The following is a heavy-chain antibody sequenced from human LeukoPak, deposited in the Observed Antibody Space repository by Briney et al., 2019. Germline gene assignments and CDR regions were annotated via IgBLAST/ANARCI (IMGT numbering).Heavy chain of an antibody. CDR2: INPNSGGT. CDR3: ARAPITVIRGGNWFDP. Sequence: KVSCKASGYTFTNYYMYWVRQAPGQGLEWMGWINPNSGGTNYTQKFQGRVTMTRDTSISTAYIELSRLRSDDTAVYYCARAPITVIRGGNWFDPWGQGTLVTVSS. J-gene: IGHJ5*02. D-gene: IGHD3-10*01. V-gene: IGHV1-2*02. CDR1: GYTFTNYY.